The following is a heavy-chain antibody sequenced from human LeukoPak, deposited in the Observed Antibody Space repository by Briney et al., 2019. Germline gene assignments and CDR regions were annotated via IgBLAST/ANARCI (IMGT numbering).Heavy chain of an antibody. Sequence: SETLSLTCADYGGSFSGYYWSWIRQPPGKGLEWIGEINHSGSTNYNPSLKSRVTISVDTSKNQFSLKLSSVTAADTAVYYCARGKRGYSYGLDYWGQGTLVTVSS. V-gene: IGHV4-34*01. CDR1: GGSFSGYY. CDR2: INHSGST. CDR3: ARGKRGYSYGLDY. D-gene: IGHD5-18*01. J-gene: IGHJ4*02.